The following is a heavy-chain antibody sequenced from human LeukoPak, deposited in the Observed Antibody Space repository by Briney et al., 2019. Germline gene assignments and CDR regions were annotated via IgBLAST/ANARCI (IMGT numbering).Heavy chain of an antibody. J-gene: IGHJ4*02. Sequence: PGGSLRLSCAASGVTFSDYCMSWIRQAPGMGLEWVAYITGSGATIYYADSVKGRFTISRDNAKKSLYLQMNSLRDEDTAVCYCATDRRPYSYFFDHWGQGTLVTVSS. CDR3: ATDRRPYSYFFDH. CDR1: GVTFSDYC. V-gene: IGHV3-11*01. D-gene: IGHD2-15*01. CDR2: ITGSGATI.